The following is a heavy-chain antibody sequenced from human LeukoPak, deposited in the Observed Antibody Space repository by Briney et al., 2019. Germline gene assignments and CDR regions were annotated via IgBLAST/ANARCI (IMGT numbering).Heavy chain of an antibody. Sequence: GGSLRLSCAASGFTFSSYSMNWVRQAPGKGLEWVSSISSSSSYIYYADSVKGRFTISRDNAKNSLYLQMSSLRAEDTAVYYCARSSCSGGSCYRGAVDYWGQGTLVTVSS. V-gene: IGHV3-21*01. CDR3: ARSSCSGGSCYRGAVDY. J-gene: IGHJ4*02. D-gene: IGHD2-15*01. CDR2: ISSSSSYI. CDR1: GFTFSSYS.